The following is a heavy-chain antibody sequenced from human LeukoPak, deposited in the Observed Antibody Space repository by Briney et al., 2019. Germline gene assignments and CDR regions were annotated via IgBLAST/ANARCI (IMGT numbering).Heavy chain of an antibody. CDR2: IWYDGSNK. CDR1: GFTFSSYG. CDR3: ARADCGGDCYTDY. D-gene: IGHD2-21*02. Sequence: GGSLRLSCAASGFTFSSYGMPWVRQAPGKGLEWVAGIWYDGSNKYYVDSVKGRFTISRDNSKNTLYLQMNSLRAEDTDLYYCARADCGGDCYTDYWGQGTLVTVSS. V-gene: IGHV3-33*01. J-gene: IGHJ4*02.